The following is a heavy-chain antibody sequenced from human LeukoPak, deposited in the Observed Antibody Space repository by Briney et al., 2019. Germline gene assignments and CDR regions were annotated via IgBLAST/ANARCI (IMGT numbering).Heavy chain of an antibody. J-gene: IGHJ3*02. CDR1: GFTFSSYS. CDR2: IGSSSSYI. CDR3: ARVGMATIGLDAFDI. D-gene: IGHD5-24*01. V-gene: IGHV3-21*01. Sequence: GGSLRLSCAASGFTFSSYSMNWVRQAPGKGLEWVSSIGSSSSYIYYADSVKGRFTISRDNAKNSLYLQMNSLRAEDTAVYYCARVGMATIGLDAFDIWGQGTMVTVSS.